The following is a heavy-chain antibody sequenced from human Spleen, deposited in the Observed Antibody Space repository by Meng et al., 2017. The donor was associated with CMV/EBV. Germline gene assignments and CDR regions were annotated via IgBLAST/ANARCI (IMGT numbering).Heavy chain of an antibody. CDR1: GSTFTAHF. Sequence: SAGSTFTAHFFHCVRQAPGRGFAWMGWINPIAGGTYYTPKFRGRVTVTTDTSISTAYMALNTLRSDDTAIYYCARDRFAAAVGGNYWGQGTLVTVSS. D-gene: IGHD6-13*01. CDR2: INPIAGGT. V-gene: IGHV1-2*02. CDR3: ARDRFAAAVGGNY. J-gene: IGHJ4*02.